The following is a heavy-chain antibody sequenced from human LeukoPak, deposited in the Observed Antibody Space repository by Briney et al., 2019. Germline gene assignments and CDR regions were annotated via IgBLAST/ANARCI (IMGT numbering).Heavy chain of an antibody. V-gene: IGHV1-24*01. CDR1: GYTLTELS. CDR2: FDPEDGET. CDR3: ATAKGLWLGELLRYFDY. J-gene: IGHJ4*02. Sequence: ASVKVSCKVSGYTLTELSMHWVRQAPGKGLEWMGGFDPEDGETIYAQKFQGRVTMTEDTSTDTAYMELSSLRSEDTAVYYCATAKGLWLGELLRYFDYWGQGTLVTVSS. D-gene: IGHD3-10*01.